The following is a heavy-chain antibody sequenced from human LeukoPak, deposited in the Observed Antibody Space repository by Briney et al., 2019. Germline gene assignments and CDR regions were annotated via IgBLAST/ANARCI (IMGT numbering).Heavy chain of an antibody. J-gene: IGHJ4*02. Sequence: SGTLSLTCIVSGGSISSYYWSWIRQPAGKGLEWTGQIHTSGSTNYNPSLKSRVAMSVDTSKNQFSLELSSVTAADTAVYYCAGRAQTTGWSFDYWAREPWSPSPQ. CDR1: GGSISSYY. CDR3: AGRAQTTGWSFDY. CDR2: IHTSGST. V-gene: IGHV4-4*07. D-gene: IGHD6-19*01.